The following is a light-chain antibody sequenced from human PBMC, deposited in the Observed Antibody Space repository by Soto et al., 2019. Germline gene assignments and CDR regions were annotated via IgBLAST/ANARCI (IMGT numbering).Light chain of an antibody. CDR3: QQYNNWPPIT. V-gene: IGKV3-15*01. J-gene: IGKJ5*01. CDR2: GAS. CDR1: QSVSSN. Sequence: ERVLTPVVATLFETQGERATLSCRASQSVSSNLAWYQQKPGQAPRLLIYGASTRATGIPARFSGSGSGTKFTLTISTLQSEDFAVYYCQQYNNWPPITFGQGTGLEIK.